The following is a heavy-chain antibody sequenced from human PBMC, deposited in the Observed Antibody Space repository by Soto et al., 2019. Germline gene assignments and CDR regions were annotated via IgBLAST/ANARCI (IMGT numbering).Heavy chain of an antibody. V-gene: IGHV3-30*18. Sequence: HPWGSLRLSCAASGFTFSIYGMPWVRQAPGKGLEWVAVISYDGSNKYYADSVKGRFTISRDNSKNTLYLQMNSLRAEDTAVYYCAKDKAQDAAMVDYYFDYWGQGTLVTVSS. CDR2: ISYDGSNK. CDR1: GFTFSIYG. CDR3: AKDKAQDAAMVDYYFDY. D-gene: IGHD5-18*01. J-gene: IGHJ4*02.